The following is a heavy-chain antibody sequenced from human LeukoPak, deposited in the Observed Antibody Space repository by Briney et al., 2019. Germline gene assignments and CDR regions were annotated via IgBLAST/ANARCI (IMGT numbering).Heavy chain of an antibody. J-gene: IGHJ1*01. CDR3: VVTRTRGDH. V-gene: IGHV3-7*03. CDR2: INQEGNDK. Sequence: GGSLRLSCVASGFTFRNYWMTWVRQAPGKGLEWVANINQEGNDKYYVDSVEGRFTISRDNIKNSLFLQMNSLRAEDTAVYYCVVTRTRGDHWGQGTLVTVSS. D-gene: IGHD2-21*01. CDR1: GFTFRNYW.